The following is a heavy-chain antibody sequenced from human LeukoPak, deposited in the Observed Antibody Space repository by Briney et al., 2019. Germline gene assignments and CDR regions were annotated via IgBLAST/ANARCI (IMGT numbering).Heavy chain of an antibody. CDR2: VYYSGTT. CDR1: GGSISLSYYY. Sequence: SETLSLTCSVSGGSISLSYYYWGWIRQPPGKALEWIGSVYYSGTTSYNPSLKSRVTISVDTSKNQFSLKLSSVTAADTAVYYCARDLTMSWFDPWGQGTLVTVSS. J-gene: IGHJ5*02. D-gene: IGHD3-22*01. V-gene: IGHV4-39*07. CDR3: ARDLTMSWFDP.